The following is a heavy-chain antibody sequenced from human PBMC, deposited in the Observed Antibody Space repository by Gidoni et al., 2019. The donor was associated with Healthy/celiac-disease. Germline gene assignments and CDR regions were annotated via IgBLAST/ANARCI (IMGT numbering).Heavy chain of an antibody. CDR1: GFTFSSYA. V-gene: IGHV3-23*04. Sequence: EVQLVESGGGLVQPGGSLRLSCAASGFTFSSYAMSWVRQAPGKGLEWVSAISGSGGSTYYAESVKGRFTISRDNSKNTLYLQMNSLRAEDTAVYYCAKVHPRKYSSSSWGLFDYWGQGTLVTVSS. CDR2: ISGSGGST. J-gene: IGHJ4*02. D-gene: IGHD6-6*01. CDR3: AKVHPRKYSSSSWGLFDY.